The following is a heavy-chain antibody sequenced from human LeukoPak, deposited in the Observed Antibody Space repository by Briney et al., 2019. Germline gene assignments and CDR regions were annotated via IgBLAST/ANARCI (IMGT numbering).Heavy chain of an antibody. CDR1: GHTFTSYD. Sequence: GASVKVSCKASGHTFTSYDINWGRQATGQGLEWMGGMNPDSGNTAYAQKFQGRVTMTRNPSISTAYMELSSLTYEDTAVYYCARRIAAAGVGIVYWGQGTLVTVSS. J-gene: IGHJ4*02. D-gene: IGHD6-13*01. CDR2: MNPDSGNT. CDR3: ARRIAAAGVGIVY. V-gene: IGHV1-8*01.